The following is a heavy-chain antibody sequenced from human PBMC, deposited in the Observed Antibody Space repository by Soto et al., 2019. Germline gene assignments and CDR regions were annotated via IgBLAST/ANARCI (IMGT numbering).Heavy chain of an antibody. CDR2: INKDGSEK. CDR3: ATRPCEVNYYGVFDY. V-gene: IGHV3-7*03. Sequence: PGGSLRLSCEASGFTFTTCWMTWVRQAPGEGLEWVANINKDGSEKFYVDSVKGRFTIARDNAKNSLFLQMNGLRAEDTAVYYCATRPCEVNYYGVFDYWGQGALVTVSS. D-gene: IGHD3-22*01. CDR1: GFTFTTCW. J-gene: IGHJ4*02.